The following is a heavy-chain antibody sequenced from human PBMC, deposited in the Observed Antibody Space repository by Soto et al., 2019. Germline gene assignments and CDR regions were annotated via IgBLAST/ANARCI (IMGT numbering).Heavy chain of an antibody. D-gene: IGHD3-3*01. J-gene: IGHJ5*02. CDR3: ARGQRFSDWFDP. CDR1: GGAIGSHY. V-gene: IGHV4-4*07. Sequence: SETLSLTCTVTGGAIGSHYWTWIRQPAGKGLEWIGRIYSSGSTQYNPSLQSRVTMSLDTSKNQFSLRLESVTAADTAVYYCARGQRFSDWFDPWGQGTLVTVSS. CDR2: IYSSGST.